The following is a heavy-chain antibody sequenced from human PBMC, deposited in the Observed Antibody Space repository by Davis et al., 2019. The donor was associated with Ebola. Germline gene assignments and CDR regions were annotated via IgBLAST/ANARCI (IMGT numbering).Heavy chain of an antibody. CDR3: AVGRFLEWFGAPLFY. CDR1: GYTFTSYG. CDR2: ISAYNGNT. D-gene: IGHD3-3*01. Sequence: ASVKVSCKASGYTFTSYGISWVRQAPGQGLEWMGWISAYNGNTNYAQKLQGRVTMTTDTSTSTAYMELRSLRSDDTAVYYCAVGRFLEWFGAPLFYWGQGTLVTVSS. V-gene: IGHV1-18*01. J-gene: IGHJ4*02.